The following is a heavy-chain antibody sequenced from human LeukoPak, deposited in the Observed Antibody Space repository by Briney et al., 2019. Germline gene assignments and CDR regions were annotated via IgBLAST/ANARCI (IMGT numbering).Heavy chain of an antibody. CDR3: ARDRRTYCTSSSCYLPPDY. CDR1: GFTFSSYA. CDR2: IRYDGGIQ. Sequence: GGSLRLSCAASGFTFSSYAMSWVRQAPGKGLEWVAFIRYDGGIQYYADSVKGRFTVSRDNSKNALCLQMNSLRAEDTAVYFRARDRRTYCTSSSCYLPPDYWGQGTLVTVSS. V-gene: IGHV3-30*02. D-gene: IGHD2-2*01. J-gene: IGHJ4*02.